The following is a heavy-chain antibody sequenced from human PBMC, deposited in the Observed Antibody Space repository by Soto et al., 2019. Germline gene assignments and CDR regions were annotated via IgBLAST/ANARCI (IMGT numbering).Heavy chain of an antibody. CDR3: ASLLIDFDFWSGLYYFDY. V-gene: IGHV4-59*08. CDR1: GGSISSYY. CDR2: IYYRGST. Sequence: QVQLQESGPGLVKPSATLSLTCTVSGGSISSYYWSWIRQPPGKGLEWIGYIYYRGSTNYNPSLKSRGTISVDTSKNQFSLRRSSVTAADTAVYYCASLLIDFDFWSGLYYFDYWGQGTLVTVFS. J-gene: IGHJ4*02. D-gene: IGHD3-3*01.